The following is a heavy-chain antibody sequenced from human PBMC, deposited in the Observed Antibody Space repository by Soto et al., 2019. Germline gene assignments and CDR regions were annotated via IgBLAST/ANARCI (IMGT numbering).Heavy chain of an antibody. CDR1: GGTFSSYA. CDR2: IIPIFGTA. J-gene: IGHJ6*02. V-gene: IGHV1-69*13. CDR3: ARDRRVTGDYGDFSGYYYYYGMDV. Sequence: ASVKVSCKASGGTFSSYAISWVRQAPGQGLEWMGGIIPIFGTANYAQKFQGGVTITADESTSTAYMELSSLRSEDTAVYYCARDRRVTGDYGDFSGYYYYYGMDVWGQGTTVTVSS. D-gene: IGHD4-17*01.